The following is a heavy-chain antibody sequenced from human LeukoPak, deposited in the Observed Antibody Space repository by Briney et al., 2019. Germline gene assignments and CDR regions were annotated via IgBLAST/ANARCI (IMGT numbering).Heavy chain of an antibody. V-gene: IGHV3-48*01. D-gene: IGHD1-26*01. CDR3: AKEVGATGG. J-gene: IGHJ4*02. CDR2: ISSSSSTI. CDR1: GFTFSSYS. Sequence: GGSLRLSCAASGFTFSSYSMSWVRQAPGKGLEWVSYISSSSSTIYYADSVKGRFTISRDNSKNTLYLQMNSLRAEDTAVYYCAKEVGATGGWGQGTLVTVSS.